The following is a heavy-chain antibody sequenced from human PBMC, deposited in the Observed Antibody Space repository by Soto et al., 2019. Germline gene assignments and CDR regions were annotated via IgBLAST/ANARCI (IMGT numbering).Heavy chain of an antibody. Sequence: QTGGSLRLSCAASGFTFSSYAMSWVRQAPGKGLEWVSAISGSGGSTYYADSVKGRFTISRDNSKNTLYLQMNSLRAEDTAVYYCAKDRGLSSGWASWGQGTLVTVSS. CDR3: AKDRGLSSGWAS. CDR2: ISGSGGST. CDR1: GFTFSSYA. D-gene: IGHD6-19*01. V-gene: IGHV3-23*01. J-gene: IGHJ5*02.